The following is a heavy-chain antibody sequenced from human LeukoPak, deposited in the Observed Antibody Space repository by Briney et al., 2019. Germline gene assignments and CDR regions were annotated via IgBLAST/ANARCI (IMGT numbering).Heavy chain of an antibody. D-gene: IGHD5-18*01. Sequence: GGSLRLSCAASGFTFSSYSMNWVRQAPGKGLEWVSSISSGSSYIYYADSVKGRFTISRDNAKNSLYLQMNSLRAEDTAVYYCARVGYSSYYYYMDVWGKGTTVTVSS. CDR2: ISSGSSYI. CDR1: GFTFSSYS. V-gene: IGHV3-21*01. J-gene: IGHJ6*03. CDR3: ARVGYSSYYYYMDV.